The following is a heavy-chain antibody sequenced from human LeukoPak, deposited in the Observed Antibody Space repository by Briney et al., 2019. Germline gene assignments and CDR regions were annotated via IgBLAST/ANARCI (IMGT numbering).Heavy chain of an antibody. CDR3: ARAFSGSYSTNTNDAFDI. D-gene: IGHD1-26*01. CDR1: GYTFTDSY. Sequence: ASVKVSCKASGYTFTDSYIHWVRRAPGQGLEWMGIINPSGGSTSYAQKFQGRVTMTRDTSTSTVYMELSSLRSEDTAVYYCARAFSGSYSTNTNDAFDIWGQGTMVTVSS. CDR2: INPSGGST. J-gene: IGHJ3*02. V-gene: IGHV1-46*01.